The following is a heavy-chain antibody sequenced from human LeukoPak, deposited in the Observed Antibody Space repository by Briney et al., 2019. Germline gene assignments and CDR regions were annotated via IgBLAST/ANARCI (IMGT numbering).Heavy chain of an antibody. Sequence: QPGGSLRLSCAASGFTLSSYAMSWVRQAPGKGLEWVSAISGSGGSTYYADSVKGRFTISRDNSKNTLYLQMNSLRAEDTAVYDCAKDMAVAGTPIDYWGQGTLVTVSS. CDR2: ISGSGGST. CDR1: GFTLSSYA. CDR3: AKDMAVAGTPIDY. D-gene: IGHD6-19*01. J-gene: IGHJ4*02. V-gene: IGHV3-23*01.